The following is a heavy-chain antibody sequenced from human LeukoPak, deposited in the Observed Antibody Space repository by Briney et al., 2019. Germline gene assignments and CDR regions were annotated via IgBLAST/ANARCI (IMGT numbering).Heavy chain of an antibody. D-gene: IGHD3-22*01. CDR2: ISYDGSNK. J-gene: IGHJ4*02. CDR1: GFTFSSYA. Sequence: GGSLRLSCAASGFTFSSYAMHWVRQAPGKGLEWVAVISYDGSNKYYADSVRGRFTISRDNSKNTLYLQMNSLRAEDTAVYYCAKSSYYDSSGFYREYYFDYWGQGTLVTVSS. V-gene: IGHV3-30*04. CDR3: AKSSYYDSSGFYREYYFDY.